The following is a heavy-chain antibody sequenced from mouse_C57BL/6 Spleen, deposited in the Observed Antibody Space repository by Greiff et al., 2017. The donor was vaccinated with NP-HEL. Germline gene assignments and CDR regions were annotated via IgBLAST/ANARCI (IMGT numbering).Heavy chain of an antibody. V-gene: IGHV10-1*01. J-gene: IGHJ1*03. CDR2: IRSKSNNYAT. D-gene: IGHD2-1*01. Sequence: EVHLVESGGGLVQPKGSLKLSCAASGFSFNTYAMNWVRQAPGKGLEWVARIRSKSNNYATYYADSVKDRFTISRDDSESMLYLQMNNLKTEDTAMYYCVRQGIYYGNFYWYFDVWGTGTTVTVSS. CDR1: GFSFNTYA. CDR3: VRQGIYYGNFYWYFDV.